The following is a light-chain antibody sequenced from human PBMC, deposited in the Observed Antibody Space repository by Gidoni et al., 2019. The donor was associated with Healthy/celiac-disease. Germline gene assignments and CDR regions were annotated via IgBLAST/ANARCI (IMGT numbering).Light chain of an antibody. V-gene: IGKV4-1*01. J-gene: IGKJ1*01. Sequence: DFVMTQAPDSLAVSLGERATINCKSSQSVLYSSNNKNYLAWYPQKPGQPPKLLIYWASTRESGVPDRFSGSGSGTDFTLTISSLQAEDVAVYYCQQYYSPWTFXQXTKVEIK. CDR2: WAS. CDR3: QQYYSPWT. CDR1: QSVLYSSNNKNY.